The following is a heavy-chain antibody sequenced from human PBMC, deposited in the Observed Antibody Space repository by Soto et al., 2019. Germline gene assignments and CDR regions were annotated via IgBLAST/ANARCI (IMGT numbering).Heavy chain of an antibody. V-gene: IGHV4-30-4*01. J-gene: IGHJ4*02. CDR2: IYYSGST. Sequence: PSETLSLTCTVSGGSISSGDYYWSWIRQPPGKGLEWIGYIYYSGSTYYNPSLKSRVTISVDTSKNQFSLKLSSVTAADTAVYYCARYTAMVTADYWGQGTLVTVSS. CDR3: ARYTAMVTADY. CDR1: GGSISSGDYY. D-gene: IGHD5-18*01.